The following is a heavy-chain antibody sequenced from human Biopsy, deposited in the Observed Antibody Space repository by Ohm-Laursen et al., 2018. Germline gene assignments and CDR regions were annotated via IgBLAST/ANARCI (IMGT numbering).Heavy chain of an antibody. CDR3: ARTPILIVSAGLVYRHRRHPQGMDV. CDR1: GFSLSARGMC. J-gene: IGHJ6*02. CDR2: VDWDDYK. Sequence: TQTLTLTYSFSGFSLSARGMCVSWIRQAPGKALEWLARVDWDDYKDYSASLQTKLSISKDTSNDQVVLTVNNVDPADTATYYCARTPILIVSAGLVYRHRRHPQGMDVWGQGIAVTVS. D-gene: IGHD6-13*01. V-gene: IGHV2-70*11.